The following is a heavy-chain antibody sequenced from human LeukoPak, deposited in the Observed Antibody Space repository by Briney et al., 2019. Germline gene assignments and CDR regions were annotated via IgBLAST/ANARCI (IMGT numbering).Heavy chain of an antibody. CDR3: ARDEGSSENWNYAQY. CDR1: GFTFSSYW. D-gene: IGHD1-7*01. Sequence: PGGSLRLSCAASGFTFSSYWMNWVRQAPGQGLEWVANIKQDGSEKYYVDSVKGRFTISRDNAKNSLYLQMNSLRAEDTAVYYCARDEGSSENWNYAQYWGQGTLVTVAS. V-gene: IGHV3-7*01. J-gene: IGHJ4*02. CDR2: IKQDGSEK.